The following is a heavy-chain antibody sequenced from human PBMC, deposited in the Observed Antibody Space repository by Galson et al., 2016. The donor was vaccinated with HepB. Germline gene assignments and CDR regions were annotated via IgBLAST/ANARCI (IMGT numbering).Heavy chain of an antibody. D-gene: IGHD2-2*01. V-gene: IGHV3-11*01. CDR2: ISNTASTI. J-gene: IGHJ3*01. Sequence: SGFTFRDHYLRWLRQAPGKGLEWIAYISNTASTIYYADSVKGRFTISRDSAESSVYLQMNSLRAEDTAVYYCARGSTTVIVPGTFNFWGQGTMVTVSS. CDR1: GFTFRDHY. CDR3: ARGSTTVIVPGTFNF.